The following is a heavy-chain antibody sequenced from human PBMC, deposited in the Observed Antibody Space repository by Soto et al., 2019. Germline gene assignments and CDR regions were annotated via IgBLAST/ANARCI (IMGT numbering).Heavy chain of an antibody. D-gene: IGHD3-16*01. V-gene: IGHV3-23*01. Sequence: GGSLRLSCSASGFKFSNYAMSWVRQAPGKGLEWVSLISATGGGTYYADSVKGRFTISRDNSHNTLYLQVHSLTAEDTAVYYCAKDRRAGGNSAFYFDFWGQGAQVTVSS. J-gene: IGHJ4*02. CDR2: ISATGGGT. CDR1: GFKFSNYA. CDR3: AKDRRAGGNSAFYFDF.